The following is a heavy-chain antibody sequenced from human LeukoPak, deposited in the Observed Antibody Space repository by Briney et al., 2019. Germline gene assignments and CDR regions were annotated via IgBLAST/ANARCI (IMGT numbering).Heavy chain of an antibody. J-gene: IGHJ5*02. V-gene: IGHV4-59*08. CDR3: ARATRSWFDP. Sequence: PSETLSLTCTVSGGSISSYYWSWIRQPPGKGLEWIGYIYYSGSTNYNPSLKSRVTISVDTSKNQFSLKLNSVTAADTAVYYCARATRSWFDPWGQGTLVTVSS. CDR2: IYYSGST. CDR1: GGSISSYY.